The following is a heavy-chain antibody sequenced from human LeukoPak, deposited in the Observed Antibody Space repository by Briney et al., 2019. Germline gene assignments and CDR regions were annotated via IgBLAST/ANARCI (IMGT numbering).Heavy chain of an antibody. D-gene: IGHD2-15*01. CDR1: GGSISSYY. CDR3: ARDISGRALVAALPGWFDP. V-gene: IGHV4-59*12. Sequence: SETLSLTCTVSGGSISSYYWSWIRQPPGKGLEWIGYIYYSGSTNYNPSLKSRVTISVDTSKNQFSLKLSSVTAADTAVYYCARDISGRALVAALPGWFDPWGQGTLVTVSS. J-gene: IGHJ5*02. CDR2: IYYSGST.